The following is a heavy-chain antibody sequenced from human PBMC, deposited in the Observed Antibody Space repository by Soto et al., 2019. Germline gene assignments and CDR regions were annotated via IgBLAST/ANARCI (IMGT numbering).Heavy chain of an antibody. CDR3: ARADGNEYYYGMYV. J-gene: IGHJ6*02. CDR2: IYYSGST. V-gene: IGHV4-59*01. Sequence: SETLSLTCTVSGGSISSYYWSWIRQPPGKGLEWIGYIYYSGSTNYNPPLKSRVTISVDTSKNQFSLKLSSVTAADTAVYYCARADGNEYYYGMYVWGQGTTVTVS. CDR1: GGSISSYY. D-gene: IGHD1-1*01.